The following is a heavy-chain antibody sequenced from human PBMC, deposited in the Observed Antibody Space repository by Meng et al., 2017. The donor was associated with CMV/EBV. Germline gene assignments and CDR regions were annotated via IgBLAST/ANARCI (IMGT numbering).Heavy chain of an antibody. CDR1: GGSFSGYY. D-gene: IGHD6-6*01. CDR2: INHSGST. CDR3: ARGRPGGNWAPSIAARPNNWFDP. Sequence: GSLRLSCAVYGGSFSGYYWSWIRQPPGKGLEWIGEINHSGSTNYNPSLKSRVTISVDTSKNQFSLKLSSVTAADTAVYYCARGRPGGNWAPSIAARPNNWFDPWGQGTLVTVSS. V-gene: IGHV4-34*01. J-gene: IGHJ5*02.